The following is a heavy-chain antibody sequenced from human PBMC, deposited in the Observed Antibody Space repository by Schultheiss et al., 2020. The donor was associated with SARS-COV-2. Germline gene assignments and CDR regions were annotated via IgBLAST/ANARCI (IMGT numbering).Heavy chain of an antibody. CDR2: IYYSGST. Sequence: SETLSLTCTVSGGSISSGGYSWSWIRQPPGKGLEWIGYIYYSGSTYYNPSLKSRVTISVDTSKNQFSLKLSSVTAADTAVYYCARARLYSSPGIPYNWFDPWGQGTLVTVSS. V-gene: IGHV4-30-4*07. CDR1: GGSISSGGYS. D-gene: IGHD6-13*01. J-gene: IGHJ5*02. CDR3: ARARLYSSPGIPYNWFDP.